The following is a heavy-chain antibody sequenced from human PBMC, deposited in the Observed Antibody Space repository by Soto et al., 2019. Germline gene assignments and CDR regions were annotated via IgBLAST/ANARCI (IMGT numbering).Heavy chain of an antibody. CDR1: GYTFTSYA. CDR3: ARVLYFGNIWYGLDYYYGMDV. V-gene: IGHV1-3*01. CDR2: INAGNGNT. J-gene: IGHJ6*02. D-gene: IGHD6-13*01. Sequence: GASVKVSCKASGYTFTSYAMHWVRQAPGQRLEWMGWINAGNGNTKYSQKFQGRVTITRDTSTSTAYMELRSLRSDDTAVYYCARVLYFGNIWYGLDYYYGMDVWGQGTTVTVSS.